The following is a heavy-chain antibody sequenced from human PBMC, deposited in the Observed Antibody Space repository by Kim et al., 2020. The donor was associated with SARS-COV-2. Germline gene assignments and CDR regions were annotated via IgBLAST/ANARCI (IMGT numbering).Heavy chain of an antibody. CDR3: ARLVASGWYVDY. D-gene: IGHD6-19*01. V-gene: IGHV4-61*01. CDR2: IYYSGST. J-gene: IGHJ4*02. CDR1: GGSVSSASYY. Sequence: SETLSLTCTVSGGSVSSASYYWSWIRQPPGKGLEWIGFIYYSGSTNYNSSLKSRVTLSVDTSRNQFSLKLNSVTAADTAVYYCARLVASGWYVDYWGQGTLVTVSA.